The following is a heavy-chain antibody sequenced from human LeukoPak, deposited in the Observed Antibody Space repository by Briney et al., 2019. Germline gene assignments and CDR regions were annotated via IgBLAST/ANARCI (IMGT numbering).Heavy chain of an antibody. V-gene: IGHV3-21*01. J-gene: IGHJ6*03. Sequence: PGGSLRLSCAASGFTFSSYSMNWVRQAPGKGLEWVSSISSSSSYIYYADSVKGRFTISRDSAKNSLYLQMNSLRAEDTAVYYCARAGQQLDRRTYYMDVWGKGITVTISS. CDR2: ISSSSSYI. CDR1: GFTFSSYS. CDR3: ARAGQQLDRRTYYMDV. D-gene: IGHD6-13*01.